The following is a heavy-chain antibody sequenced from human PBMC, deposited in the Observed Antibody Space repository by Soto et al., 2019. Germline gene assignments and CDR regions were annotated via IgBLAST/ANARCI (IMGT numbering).Heavy chain of an antibody. CDR3: AKDRGMTVTNDAFDI. D-gene: IGHD4-17*01. Sequence: GCLRLSCAASGFTFSSYAMSWVRQGPGKGLEWVSAISGSGGSTYYADSVKGLFTISRDNSKNTLYLQMNSLRAEDTAVSYCAKDRGMTVTNDAFDIWGQGTMVTVSS. J-gene: IGHJ3*02. CDR1: GFTFSSYA. CDR2: ISGSGGST. V-gene: IGHV3-23*01.